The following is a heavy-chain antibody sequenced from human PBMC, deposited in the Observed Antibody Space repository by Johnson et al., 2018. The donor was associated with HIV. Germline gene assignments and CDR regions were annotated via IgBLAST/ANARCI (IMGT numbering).Heavy chain of an antibody. Sequence: QLVESGGGVVQPGRSLRLSCAASGFTFSSYAMHWVRQAPGKGLEWVAVISYDGSNKYYADSVKGRFTISRDNSKNTVFLQMNSLRAEDTAVYYCATPPGGYYWAFDIWGQGTLVTVSS. CDR2: ISYDGSNK. V-gene: IGHV3-30*14. J-gene: IGHJ3*02. CDR3: ATPPGGYYWAFDI. CDR1: GFTFSSYA. D-gene: IGHD3-22*01.